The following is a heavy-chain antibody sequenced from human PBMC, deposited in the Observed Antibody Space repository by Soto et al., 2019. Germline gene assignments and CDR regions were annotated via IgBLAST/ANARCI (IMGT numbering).Heavy chain of an antibody. CDR3: ARSIAAAVDFDY. Sequence: QVQLVQSGAEVKKPGASVKVSCKASGYTFTSYGISWVRQAPGQGLEWMGWISAYSGSTNYAQKLQGRVTMTTDTSTSTGYMELRSLRSDDTAVYYCARSIAAAVDFDYWGQGTLVTVSS. V-gene: IGHV1-18*01. J-gene: IGHJ4*02. CDR1: GYTFTSYG. D-gene: IGHD6-13*01. CDR2: ISAYSGST.